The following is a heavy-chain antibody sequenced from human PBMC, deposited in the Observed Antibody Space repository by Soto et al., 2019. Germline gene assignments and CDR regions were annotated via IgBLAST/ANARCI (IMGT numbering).Heavy chain of an antibody. CDR1: GFTFSSYS. CDR3: AREGNDILTGYYDY. J-gene: IGHJ4*02. CDR2: ISSSSSYI. V-gene: IGHV3-21*01. Sequence: LRLSCAASGFTFSSYSMNWVRQAPGKGLEWVSSISSSSSYIYYADSVKGRFTISRDNAKNSLYLQMNSLRAEDTAVYYCAREGNDILTGYYDYWGQGTLVTVSS. D-gene: IGHD3-9*01.